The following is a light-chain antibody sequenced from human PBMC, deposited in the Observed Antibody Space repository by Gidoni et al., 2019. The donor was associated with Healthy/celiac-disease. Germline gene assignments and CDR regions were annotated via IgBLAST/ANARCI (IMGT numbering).Light chain of an antibody. V-gene: IGKV3-15*01. Sequence: EIVMTQSPATLSVSPGERSTLSCRASQSVSRNLAWYQQKPGQAPRLLSYGASTRATGIPASFSGSGSGTEFTLTISSMQSEDFAVYYCQQYIKGYTLGQGTKLEIK. CDR3: QQYIKGYT. CDR1: QSVSRN. J-gene: IGKJ2*01. CDR2: GAS.